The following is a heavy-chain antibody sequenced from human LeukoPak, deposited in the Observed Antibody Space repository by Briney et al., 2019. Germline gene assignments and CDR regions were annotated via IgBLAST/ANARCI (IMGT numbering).Heavy chain of an antibody. Sequence: GASVKVSCKASGYTFTSYDINWVRRATGQGLEGMGWMNPNSGNTGYAQKFQGRVTMTRNTSISTAYMELSSLRSEDTAVYYCARSTTSWNPYYYYYYMDVWGKGTTVTVSS. J-gene: IGHJ6*03. CDR2: MNPNSGNT. D-gene: IGHD2-2*01. CDR3: ARSTTSWNPYYYYYYMDV. CDR1: GYTFTSYD. V-gene: IGHV1-8*01.